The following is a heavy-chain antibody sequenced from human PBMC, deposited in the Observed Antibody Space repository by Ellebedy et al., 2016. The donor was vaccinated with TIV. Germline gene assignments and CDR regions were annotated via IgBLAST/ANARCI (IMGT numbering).Heavy chain of an antibody. J-gene: IGHJ6*02. CDR3: AREEGRYCSGGSCYAYIQTYYYYGMDV. Sequence: SETLSLTCTVSGGSISSNNYYWGWIRQPPGKGLEWIGSIFYTGSAHYNPSLKSRVTMSVDTSKSQFSLNLRFVTVADTAVYYCAREEGRYCSGGSCYAYIQTYYYYGMDVWGQGTTVTVSS. V-gene: IGHV4-39*07. CDR1: GGSISSNNYY. CDR2: IFYTGSA. D-gene: IGHD2-15*01.